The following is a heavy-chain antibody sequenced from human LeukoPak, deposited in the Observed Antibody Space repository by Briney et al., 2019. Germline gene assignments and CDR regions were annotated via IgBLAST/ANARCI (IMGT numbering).Heavy chain of an antibody. CDR1: GGSISSGSYY. CDR3: ARYTGDLKTFDI. D-gene: IGHD7-27*01. Sequence: PSQTLSLTCTVSGGSISSGSYYWSWIRQPAGKGLEWIGRIYTSGSTNYNPSLKSRVTISVDTSKNQSSLELSSVTAADTAVYYCARYTGDLKTFDIWGQGTMVTVSS. CDR2: IYTSGST. V-gene: IGHV4-61*02. J-gene: IGHJ3*02.